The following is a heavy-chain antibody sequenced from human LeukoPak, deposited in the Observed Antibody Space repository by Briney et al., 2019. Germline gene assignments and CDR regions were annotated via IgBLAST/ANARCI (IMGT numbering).Heavy chain of an antibody. J-gene: IGHJ4*02. CDR3: ARDSPSRVPAASYYFDY. CDR2: INPNSGGT. V-gene: IGHV1-2*02. D-gene: IGHD2-2*01. CDR1: GYTFTGYY. Sequence: ASVKVSCKASGYTFTGYYMHWVRQAPGQGLVWMGWINPNSGGTNYAQKFQGRVTMTRDTSISTAYMELSRLRSDDTAVYYCARDSPSRVPAASYYFDYWGQGTLVTVSS.